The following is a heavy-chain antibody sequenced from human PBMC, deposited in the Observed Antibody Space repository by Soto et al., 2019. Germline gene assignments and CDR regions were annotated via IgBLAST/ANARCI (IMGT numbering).Heavy chain of an antibody. CDR3: AKESPIAGPAVDY. J-gene: IGHJ4*02. Sequence: QVQLVESGGGVVQPGRSLRLSCAASGFTFSSYGMHWVRQAPGKGLEWVAVISYDGSNKYYADSVKGRFTISRDNSKYTLYLQMNSRRAEDTAVYYCAKESPIAGPAVDYWGQGTLVTVSS. CDR1: GFTFSSYG. D-gene: IGHD6-13*01. V-gene: IGHV3-30*18. CDR2: ISYDGSNK.